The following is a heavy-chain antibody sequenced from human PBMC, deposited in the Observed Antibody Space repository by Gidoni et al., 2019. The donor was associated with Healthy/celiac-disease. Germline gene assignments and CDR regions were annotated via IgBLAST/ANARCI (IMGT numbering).Heavy chain of an antibody. CDR1: GGSISSSSSY. Sequence: QLQLQESGPGLVKPSETLSLTCTVSGGSISSSSSYWGSIRQPPGKGLEWIGSIYYRGSTYYNPSLKSRVTISVDTSKNQFSLKLSSVTAADTAVYYCARLSAPRQRYYYYYGMDVWGQGTTVTVSS. D-gene: IGHD3-10*01. CDR3: ARLSAPRQRYYYYYGMDV. CDR2: IYYRGST. J-gene: IGHJ6*02. V-gene: IGHV4-39*01.